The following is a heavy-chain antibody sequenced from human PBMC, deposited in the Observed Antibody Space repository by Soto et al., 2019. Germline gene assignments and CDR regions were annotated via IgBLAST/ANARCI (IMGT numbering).Heavy chain of an antibody. D-gene: IGHD5-18*01. CDR1: GGSIRSGGYY. J-gene: IGHJ6*02. CDR2: IYYSGNT. CDR3: ARDRLMATAGTARHYFGLDV. V-gene: IGHV4-31*03. Sequence: ASETLSLTCTVSGGSIRSGGYYWSWVRQNPRRGLEWIGNIYYSGNTYYNPSLKSRLTISVDTSKNQFSLNLSSVTAADTAVYYCARDRLMATAGTARHYFGLDVWGQGTTVPSP.